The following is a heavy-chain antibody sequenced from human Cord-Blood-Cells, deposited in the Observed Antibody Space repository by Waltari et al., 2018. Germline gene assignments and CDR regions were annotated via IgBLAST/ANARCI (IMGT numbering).Heavy chain of an antibody. CDR3: ARVLKPVVTAIDY. D-gene: IGHD2-21*02. CDR2: INPKRGGT. Sequence: QVQLVQSGAEVKKPGASVKVSCKASGYTFTGYYMHWVRQAPGQGLEWMGWINPKRGGTNDAQKFQGRVTMTRDTSISTAYMELSRLRSDDTAVYYCARVLKPVVTAIDYWGQGTLVTVSS. CDR1: GYTFTGYY. J-gene: IGHJ4*02. V-gene: IGHV1-2*02.